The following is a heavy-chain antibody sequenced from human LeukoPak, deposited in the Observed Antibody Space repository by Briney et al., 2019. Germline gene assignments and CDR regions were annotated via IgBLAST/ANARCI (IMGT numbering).Heavy chain of an antibody. V-gene: IGHV1-2*02. D-gene: IGHD2-21*02. J-gene: IGHJ2*01. CDR2: INPNSGGT. Sequence: GASVKVSCKASGYTFTGYYMHWVRQAPGQGLEWMGWINPNSGGTNYAQKFQGGVTMTRDTSISTAYMELSRLRSDDTAVYYCARAYCGGDCYLGWYFDLWGRGTLVTVSS. CDR1: GYTFTGYY. CDR3: ARAYCGGDCYLGWYFDL.